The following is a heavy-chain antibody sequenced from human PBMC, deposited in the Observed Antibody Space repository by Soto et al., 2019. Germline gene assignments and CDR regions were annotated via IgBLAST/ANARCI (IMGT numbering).Heavy chain of an antibody. CDR1: GFSFNIFA. CDR2: ISGGGGST. J-gene: IGHJ4*02. D-gene: IGHD3-22*01. CDR3: AKDPTSYDSSAQFDS. V-gene: IGHV3-23*01. Sequence: GGSLRLSCAASGFSFNIFAMNWVRQALGQGLEWVSGISGGGGSTYYADSVKGRFTISRDNSNNTLYLQMNSLRAEDTAVYYCAKDPTSYDSSAQFDSWGQGTLVTVS.